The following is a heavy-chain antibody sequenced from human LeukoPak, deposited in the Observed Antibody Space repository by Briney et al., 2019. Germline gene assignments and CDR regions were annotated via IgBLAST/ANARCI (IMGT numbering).Heavy chain of an antibody. V-gene: IGHV1-2*02. CDR1: GYTFSGYY. CDR2: INPNRGGT. D-gene: IGHD5-18*01. J-gene: IGHJ4*02. Sequence: ASVKVSCKASGYTFSGYYIHWVRQAPGQGLQWMGWINPNRGGTNYAQQFQGRVTMTRDTSISTVYMELSSLSSDDTAVYYCASGYSFSTFDYWGQGTLVTVSS. CDR3: ASGYSFSTFDY.